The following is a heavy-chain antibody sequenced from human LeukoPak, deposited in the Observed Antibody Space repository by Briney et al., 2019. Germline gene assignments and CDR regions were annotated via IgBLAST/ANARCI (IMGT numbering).Heavy chain of an antibody. CDR3: ARDLAYSRLDY. CDR1: GLTFSSSW. J-gene: IGHJ4*02. D-gene: IGHD5-18*01. CDR2: INPDGNKK. Sequence: PGGSLRLSCAVSGLTFSSSWMDWVRQAPGKGLEWVASINPDGNKKYSADSVTGRFTISRDNAENSLYLQMNSLRVEDTAFYYCARDLAYSRLDYWGQGMLVTVSS. V-gene: IGHV3-7*01.